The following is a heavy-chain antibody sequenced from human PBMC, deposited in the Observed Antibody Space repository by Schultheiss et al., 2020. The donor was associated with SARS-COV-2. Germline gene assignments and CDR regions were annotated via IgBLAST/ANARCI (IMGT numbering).Heavy chain of an antibody. CDR2: ISYDGSNK. CDR1: GFTFSSYA. Sequence: GGSLRLSCAASGFTFSSYAMSWVRQAPGKGLEWVAVISYDGSNKYYADSVKGRFTISRDNSKNTLYLQMNSLRSDDTAVYYCARVGAPPYYFDYWGQGTLVTVSS. D-gene: IGHD1-26*01. J-gene: IGHJ4*02. CDR3: ARVGAPPYYFDY. V-gene: IGHV3-30*01.